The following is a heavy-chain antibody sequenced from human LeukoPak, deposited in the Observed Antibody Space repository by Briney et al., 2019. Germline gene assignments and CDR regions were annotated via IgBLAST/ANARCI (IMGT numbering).Heavy chain of an antibody. Sequence: GASVKVSCKASGYTFTSYGISWVRQAPGQGLEWMGWISAYNGNTNYAQKFQGWVTMTRDTSISTAYMELSRLRSDDTAVYYCARGGVYYGSGSSMNWFDPWGQGTLVTVSS. CDR1: GYTFTSYG. J-gene: IGHJ5*02. D-gene: IGHD3-10*01. CDR2: ISAYNGNT. V-gene: IGHV1-18*01. CDR3: ARGGVYYGSGSSMNWFDP.